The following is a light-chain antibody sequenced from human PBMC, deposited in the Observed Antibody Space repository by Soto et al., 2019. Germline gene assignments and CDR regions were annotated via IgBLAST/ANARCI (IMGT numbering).Light chain of an antibody. Sequence: QSALTQPASVSGSPGQSITISCPGTNVDVGGYNYVSWYQHHPGKARKLLIFEVSNRPSGVSNRFSGSKSGNTASLTISGLQSEDEADYYCASYTIKPTYVFGSGTKVTVL. J-gene: IGLJ1*01. CDR1: NVDVGGYNY. CDR2: EVS. CDR3: ASYTIKPTYV. V-gene: IGLV2-14*01.